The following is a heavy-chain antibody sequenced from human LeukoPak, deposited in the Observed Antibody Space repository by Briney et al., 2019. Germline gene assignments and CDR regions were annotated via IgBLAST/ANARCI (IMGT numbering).Heavy chain of an antibody. Sequence: SETLSLTCAVYGGSFSGYYCSWIRQPPGKGLEWIVEITQSGSTNYNPSLKSRVTMSVDTSQKQFSLKLSSVTAADTAVYYCARTPEDCSSTSCYQYWFDPWGQGTLVTVSS. J-gene: IGHJ5*02. CDR1: GGSFSGYY. CDR3: ARTPEDCSSTSCYQYWFDP. CDR2: ITQSGST. V-gene: IGHV4-34*01. D-gene: IGHD2-2*01.